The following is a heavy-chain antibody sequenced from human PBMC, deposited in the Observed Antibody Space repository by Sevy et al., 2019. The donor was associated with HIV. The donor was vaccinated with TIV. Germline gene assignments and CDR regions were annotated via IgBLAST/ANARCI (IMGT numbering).Heavy chain of an antibody. J-gene: IGHJ5*02. CDR3: ARAANRRGYCSSTSCSRDWFDP. CDR1: GGSFSGYY. CDR2: INHSGST. Sequence: SETLSLTCAVYGGSFSGYYWSWIRQPPGKGLEWIGEINHSGSTNYNPSLKSRVTISVDTSKNHFSLKLSSVTAADTAVYYCARAANRRGYCSSTSCSRDWFDPWGQGTLVTVSS. V-gene: IGHV4-34*01. D-gene: IGHD2-2*01.